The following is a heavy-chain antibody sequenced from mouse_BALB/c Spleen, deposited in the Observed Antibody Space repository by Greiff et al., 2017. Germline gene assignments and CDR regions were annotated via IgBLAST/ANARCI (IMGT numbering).Heavy chain of an antibody. Sequence: VQLQQSGPELVKPGASVKIPCKASGYTFTDYNMDWVKQSHGKSLEWIGDINPNNGGTIYNQKFKGKATLTVDKSSSTAYMELRSLTSEDTAVYYCARQSIRFPYYAMDYWGQGTSVTVSS. J-gene: IGHJ4*01. CDR1: GYTFTDYN. V-gene: IGHV1-18*01. CDR2: INPNNGGT. D-gene: IGHD2-14*01. CDR3: ARQSIRFPYYAMDY.